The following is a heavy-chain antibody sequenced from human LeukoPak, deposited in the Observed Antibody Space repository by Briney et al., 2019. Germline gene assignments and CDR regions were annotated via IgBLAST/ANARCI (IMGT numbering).Heavy chain of an antibody. Sequence: PGGSLRLSCAASGFTFSSYEMNWVRQAPGKGLEWVSYISSSGSTIYYADSVKGRFTISRDNAKNSPYLQMNSLRAEDTAVYYCARSRAGPFDYWGQGTLVTVSS. J-gene: IGHJ4*02. CDR1: GFTFSSYE. CDR3: ARSRAGPFDY. V-gene: IGHV3-48*03. CDR2: ISSSGSTI.